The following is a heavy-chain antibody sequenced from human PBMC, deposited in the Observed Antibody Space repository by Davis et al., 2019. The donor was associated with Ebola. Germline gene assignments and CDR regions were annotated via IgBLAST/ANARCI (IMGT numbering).Heavy chain of an antibody. V-gene: IGHV3-48*02. CDR1: GFTFSSYS. D-gene: IGHD2-2*01. CDR2: ISSSSSTI. J-gene: IGHJ6*03. CDR3: ARDYEYQLPRDYYYYYYMDV. Sequence: PGGSLRLSCAASGFTFSSYSMNWVRQAPGKGLEWVSYISSSSSTIYYADSVKGRFTISRDNAKNSLYLQMNSLRDEDTAVYYCARDYEYQLPRDYYYYYYMDVWGKGTTVTVSS.